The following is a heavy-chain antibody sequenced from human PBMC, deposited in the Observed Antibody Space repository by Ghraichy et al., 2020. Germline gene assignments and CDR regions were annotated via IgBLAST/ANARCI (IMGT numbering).Heavy chain of an antibody. V-gene: IGHV4-39*01. J-gene: IGHJ2*01. CDR2: IYYSGST. D-gene: IGHD5-12*01. CDR3: ARHVHEWLRSFLAYFDL. Sequence: SETLSLTCTVSGGSISSSSYYWDWIRQPPGKGLEWIGGIYYSGSTYYNPSLKSRVTVSVDTSKNQFSLKLSSVTAADTAVYYCARHVHEWLRSFLAYFDLWGRGTLVTVSS. CDR1: GGSISSSSYY.